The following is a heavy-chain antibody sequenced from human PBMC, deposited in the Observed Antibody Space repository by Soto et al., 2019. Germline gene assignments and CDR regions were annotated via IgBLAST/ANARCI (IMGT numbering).Heavy chain of an antibody. CDR1: GFTFSSYA. V-gene: IGHV3-30-3*01. CDR2: ISYDGSNK. CDR3: ARDNADRYCSGGSCYWNYGMDV. J-gene: IGHJ6*02. D-gene: IGHD2-15*01. Sequence: GGSLRLSCAASGFTFSSYAMHWVRQAPGKGLEWVAVISYDGSNKYYADSVKGRFTISRDNSKNTLYLQMNSLRAEDTAVYYCARDNADRYCSGGSCYWNYGMDVWGQGTTVTV.